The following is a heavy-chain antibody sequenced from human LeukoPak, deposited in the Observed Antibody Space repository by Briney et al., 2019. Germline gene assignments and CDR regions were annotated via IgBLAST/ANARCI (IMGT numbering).Heavy chain of an antibody. CDR1: GGSISSSNW. CDR3: ASGDSGLGYYYYYMDV. Sequence: PSETLSLTCAVSGGSISSSNWWSWVRQPPGKGLEWIGEIYHSGSTNYNPSLKSRVTISVDKSKNQFSLKLSSVTAADTAVYYCASGDSGLGYYYYYMDVWGKGTTVTVSS. CDR2: IYHSGST. D-gene: IGHD3-10*01. J-gene: IGHJ6*03. V-gene: IGHV4-4*02.